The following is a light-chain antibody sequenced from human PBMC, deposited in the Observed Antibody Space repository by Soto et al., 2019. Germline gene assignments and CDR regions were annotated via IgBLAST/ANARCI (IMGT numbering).Light chain of an antibody. CDR3: QAWDSSTLYV. CDR1: KLGHKY. CDR2: QDS. V-gene: IGLV3-1*01. J-gene: IGLJ1*01. Sequence: SYELTQPPSVSVSHGQTASITCSGDKLGHKYACWYQQKPGQSPVLFIYQDSKRPSGIPERFSGSNSGNAATLTISGTQAMDEADYYCQAWDSSTLYVFGTGTKLTVL.